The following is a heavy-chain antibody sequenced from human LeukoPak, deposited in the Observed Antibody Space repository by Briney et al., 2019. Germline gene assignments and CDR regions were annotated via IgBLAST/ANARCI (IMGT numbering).Heavy chain of an antibody. Sequence: ASVKVSCKASGYTFTSYYMHWVRQAPGQGLEWMGIINPSGGSTSYAQKLQGRVTMTRDMSTSTDYMELSSLRSEDTAVYYCARDNSVGDTAWWFDPWGQGTLVTVSS. V-gene: IGHV1-46*01. CDR2: INPSGGST. D-gene: IGHD1-26*01. J-gene: IGHJ5*02. CDR1: GYTFTSYY. CDR3: ARDNSVGDTAWWFDP.